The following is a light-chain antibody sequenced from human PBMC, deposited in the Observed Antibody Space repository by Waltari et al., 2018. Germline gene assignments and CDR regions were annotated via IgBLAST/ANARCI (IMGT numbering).Light chain of an antibody. V-gene: IGLV1-44*01. CDR2: YNN. CDR3: ATWDDSLNGWV. Sequence: QSVLTQPPSASGTPGQRVTISCSGSSSNIGRNTVNWYQQFPGTAPKFLMYYNNQRPSGVPDRFSGSKSGTSASLAISGLQSEDEANYYCATWDDSLNGWVFGGGTKLTVL. J-gene: IGLJ3*02. CDR1: SSNIGRNT.